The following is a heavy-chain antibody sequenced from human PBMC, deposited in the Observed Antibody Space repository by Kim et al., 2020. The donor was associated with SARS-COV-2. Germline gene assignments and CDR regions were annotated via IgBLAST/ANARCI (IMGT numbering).Heavy chain of an antibody. J-gene: IGHJ4*02. CDR1: GFTFSNYW. V-gene: IGHV3-74*01. CDR3: AKVPLLSSTNWKEYYFDY. CDR2: INGGGSST. D-gene: IGHD2-2*01. Sequence: GGSLRLSCAASGFTFSNYWMYWVRQVPGKGLLWVARINGGGSSTFYADSVKGRFTISRDNAKDTLYLHMNSLRADDTAVYYCAKVPLLSSTNWKEYYFDYWGQGTLVTVPS.